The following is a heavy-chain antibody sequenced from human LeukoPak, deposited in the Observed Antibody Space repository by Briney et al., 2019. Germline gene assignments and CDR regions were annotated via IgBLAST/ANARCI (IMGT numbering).Heavy chain of an antibody. CDR3: ARGDSSGYFSSSLDY. D-gene: IGHD3-22*01. Sequence: PGGSLRLSCAASGFTFSSYAMHWVRQAPGKGLEYVAAISSNGGSTYHANSVKGRFTISRDNSKNTLYLQMGSLRAEDMAVYYCARGDSSGYFSSSLDYWGQGTLVTVSS. CDR2: ISSNGGST. J-gene: IGHJ4*02. V-gene: IGHV3-64*01. CDR1: GFTFSSYA.